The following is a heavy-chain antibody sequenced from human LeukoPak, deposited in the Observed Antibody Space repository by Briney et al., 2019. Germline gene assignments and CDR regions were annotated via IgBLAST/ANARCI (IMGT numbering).Heavy chain of an antibody. Sequence: PGGSLRLSCADSGFTFSSYAMSWVRQAPGKGPEWVSAISGSGGSTYYADSVKGRFTISRDNSKNTLYLQMNSLRAEDTAVYYCAKERITVTDAEYFQHWGQGTLVTVSS. CDR2: ISGSGGST. CDR1: GFTFSSYA. V-gene: IGHV3-23*01. J-gene: IGHJ1*01. CDR3: AKERITVTDAEYFQH. D-gene: IGHD4-11*01.